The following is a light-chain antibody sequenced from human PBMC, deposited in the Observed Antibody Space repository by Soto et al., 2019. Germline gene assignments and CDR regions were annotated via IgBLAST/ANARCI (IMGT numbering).Light chain of an antibody. V-gene: IGKV1-5*03. CDR2: EAS. CDR3: QHYNSYSEA. Sequence: DIQMTQSASSLSASLGDRVTITCGASQSISSCLGWYQQKPGKAPKLLIYEASTLKSGVPSRFSGSGSGTEFTLTISSLQTDDFATYYCQHYNSYSEAFGQGTKVDIK. CDR1: QSISSC. J-gene: IGKJ1*01.